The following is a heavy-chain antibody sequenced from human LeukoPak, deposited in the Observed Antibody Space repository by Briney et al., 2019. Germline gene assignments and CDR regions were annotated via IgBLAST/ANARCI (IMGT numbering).Heavy chain of an antibody. CDR1: GGSISSYY. J-gene: IGHJ6*03. Sequence: SETLSLTCTVPGGSISSYYWSWIRQPPGKGLEWIGYIFYSGSTNYNPSLKSRVTISVDTSKNQFSLKLSSVTAADTAVYYCARLSVVPAAMQFYYYYHMDVWGKGTTVTVSS. V-gene: IGHV4-59*08. CDR3: ARLSVVPAAMQFYYYYHMDV. D-gene: IGHD2-2*01. CDR2: IFYSGST.